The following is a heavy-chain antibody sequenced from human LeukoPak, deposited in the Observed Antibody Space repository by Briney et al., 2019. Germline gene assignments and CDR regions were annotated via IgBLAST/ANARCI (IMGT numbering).Heavy chain of an antibody. D-gene: IGHD4-17*01. CDR2: IIPIFGTA. Sequence: SVKVSCKASGGTFSSYAISWVRQAPGQGLEWMGGIIPIFGTANYAQKFQGRVTITTDESTSTAYMELSSLRSEDTAVYYCATFPYHMTTVIYGEGDYWGQGTLVTVSS. CDR1: GGTFSSYA. J-gene: IGHJ4*02. V-gene: IGHV1-69*05. CDR3: ATFPYHMTTVIYGEGDY.